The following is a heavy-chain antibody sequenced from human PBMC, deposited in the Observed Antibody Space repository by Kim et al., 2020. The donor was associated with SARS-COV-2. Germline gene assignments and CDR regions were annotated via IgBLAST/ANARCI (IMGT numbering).Heavy chain of an antibody. CDR2: IIPIFGTA. CDR3: ARRRSGVVVPAAITTSYYYYGMDV. CDR1: GGTFSSYA. Sequence: SVKVSCKASGGTFSSYAISWVRQAPGQGLEWMGGIIPIFGTANYAQKFQGRVTITADESTSTAYMELSSLRSEDTAVYYCARRRSGVVVPAAITTSYYYYGMDVWGQGTTVTVSS. J-gene: IGHJ6*02. D-gene: IGHD2-2*02. V-gene: IGHV1-69*13.